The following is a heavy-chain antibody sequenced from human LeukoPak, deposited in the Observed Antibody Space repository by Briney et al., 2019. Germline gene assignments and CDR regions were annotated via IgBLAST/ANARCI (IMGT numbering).Heavy chain of an antibody. CDR1: GYTLTTYS. CDR2: ISAYNDNT. Sequence: ASVKVSCKASGYTLTTYSISWVRQAPGQELEWMGWISAYNDNTNYAQKVQGRVTMTTDTSTSTAYMELRSLRSDDTAVYYCARGRVAGTLDYWGQGTLVTVSS. D-gene: IGHD6-19*01. CDR3: ARGRVAGTLDY. J-gene: IGHJ4*02. V-gene: IGHV1-18*01.